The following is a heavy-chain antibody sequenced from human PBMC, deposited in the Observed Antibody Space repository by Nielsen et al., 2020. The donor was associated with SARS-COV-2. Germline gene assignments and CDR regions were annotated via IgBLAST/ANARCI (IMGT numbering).Heavy chain of an antibody. V-gene: IGHV4-31*03. D-gene: IGHD1-26*01. Sequence: SETLSLTCTVSGGSISSGGYYWSWIRQHPGKGLEWIGYIYYSGSTYYNPSLKSRVTISVDTSKNQFSLKLTSVTAADTAVYYCARGRVGATTFYYYYYGMDVWGQGTTVTVSS. CDR2: IYYSGST. CDR3: ARGRVGATTFYYYYYGMDV. J-gene: IGHJ6*02. CDR1: GGSISSGGYY.